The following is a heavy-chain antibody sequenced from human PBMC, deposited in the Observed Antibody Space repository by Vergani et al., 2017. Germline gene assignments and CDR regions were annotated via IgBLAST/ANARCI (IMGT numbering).Heavy chain of an antibody. CDR1: GGSISSGSYS. J-gene: IGHJ6*02. CDR3: AGDPLYGTTWPFRGLGMEV. Sequence: QVQLQESGPGLVRPSQTLSLTCTVSGGSISSGSYSWSWFRQPPGKGLEWIGRFYTGGGTSYNPSLKSRVTISVDTSKNQFSLQLSSVTAADTAAYYCAGDPLYGTTWPFRGLGMEVWGEGATVTVAS. CDR2: FYTGGGT. V-gene: IGHV4-61*02. D-gene: IGHD1/OR15-1a*01.